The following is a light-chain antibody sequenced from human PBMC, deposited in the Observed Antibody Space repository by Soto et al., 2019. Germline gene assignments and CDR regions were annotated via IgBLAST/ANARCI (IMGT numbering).Light chain of an antibody. CDR1: QSVRGY. Sequence: IVLTQSPATLSLSPGERATLSCRASQSVRGYLAWYQQKPGQAPRLLISGASSRAAGISDKFSGSGSGTDFTLTISRLEPEDFAVYFCHQYGTFPITFGQGTRLEIK. V-gene: IGKV3-20*01. CDR2: GAS. J-gene: IGKJ5*01. CDR3: HQYGTFPIT.